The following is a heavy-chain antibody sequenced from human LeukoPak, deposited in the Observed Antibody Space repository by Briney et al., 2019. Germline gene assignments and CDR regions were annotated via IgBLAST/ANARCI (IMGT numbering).Heavy chain of an antibody. J-gene: IGHJ4*02. CDR3: AKALPEYQLLFSFDY. Sequence: GGSLRLSCAASGFTISSYAMSWVRQAPGKGLEWVSAISGSGGSTYYADSVKGRFTISRDNSKNTLYLQMNSLRAEDTAVYYCAKALPEYQLLFSFDYWGQGTLVTVSS. CDR2: ISGSGGST. CDR1: GFTISSYA. V-gene: IGHV3-23*01. D-gene: IGHD2-2*01.